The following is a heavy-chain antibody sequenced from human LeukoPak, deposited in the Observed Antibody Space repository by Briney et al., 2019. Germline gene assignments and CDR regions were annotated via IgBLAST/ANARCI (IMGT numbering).Heavy chain of an antibody. D-gene: IGHD3-16*01. V-gene: IGHV1-2*02. J-gene: IGHJ4*02. Sequence: AAVKVSCKASGYTFSGYYMHWVRQAPGQGLEWMGWINKNSGGTKYVQKFQGRVTMTRDTSISTAYMELSRLRSDDTAVYYCASGSLASYFDHWGQGTLVTVSS. CDR1: GYTFSGYY. CDR2: INKNSGGT. CDR3: ASGSLASYFDH.